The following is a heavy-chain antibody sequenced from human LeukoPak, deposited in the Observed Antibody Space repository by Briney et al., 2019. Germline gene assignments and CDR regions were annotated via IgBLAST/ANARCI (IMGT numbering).Heavy chain of an antibody. CDR2: ISGSGKPI. V-gene: IGHV3-48*03. Sequence: GGSLRLSCAVSGFSFSNYEMNWVRQAPGRGLEWVSYISGSGKPIYYADSVKGRFTISRDNAKNSLYLQMNNLRAEDTAIYYCARDPYSYPSGSYLVDDVFDIWGQGTMVTVSS. D-gene: IGHD3-10*01. J-gene: IGHJ3*02. CDR3: ARDPYSYPSGSYLVDDVFDI. CDR1: GFSFSNYE.